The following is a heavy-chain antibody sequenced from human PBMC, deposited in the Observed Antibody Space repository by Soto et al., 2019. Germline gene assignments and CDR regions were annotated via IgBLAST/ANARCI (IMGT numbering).Heavy chain of an antibody. CDR3: AKWGAAADLKSEYFDY. V-gene: IGHV3-23*01. Sequence: GGSLRLSCAPSGFSSSSYAMSSVRQAPGQGLEWVSAISGSGGSTYYADSVKGRFTISRDNSKNTLYLQMNSLRAEDTAVYYCAKWGAAADLKSEYFDYWGQGT. D-gene: IGHD6-13*01. J-gene: IGHJ4*02. CDR1: GFSSSSYA. CDR2: ISGSGGST.